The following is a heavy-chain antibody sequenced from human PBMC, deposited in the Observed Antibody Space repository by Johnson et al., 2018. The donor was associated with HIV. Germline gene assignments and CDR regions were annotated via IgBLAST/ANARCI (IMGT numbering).Heavy chain of an antibody. CDR2: IYSGGST. J-gene: IGHJ3*02. CDR3: AREAYCSGGSCYDAFDI. D-gene: IGHD2-15*01. Sequence: EVQLVESGGGLIQPGGSLRLSCAAFGFTVSSNYMSWVRQAPGKGLEWVSVIYSGGSTYYADSVKGRFTISRDNSKNTLYLQMNSLRAEDTAVYYCAREAYCSGGSCYDAFDIWGQGTMVTVSS. CDR1: GFTVSSNY. V-gene: IGHV3-66*01.